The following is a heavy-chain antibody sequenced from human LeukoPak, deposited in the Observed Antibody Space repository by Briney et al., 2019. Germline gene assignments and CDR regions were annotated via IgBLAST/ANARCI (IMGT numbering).Heavy chain of an antibody. CDR1: GDSVSNYTAA. V-gene: IGHV6-1*01. J-gene: IGHJ6*04. CDR3: ARDVANEYYHLLDV. Sequence: SQTLSLTFAISGDSVSNYTAAWNWLRQSPSRGLEWLGSTYYRSKWYNDYAVSVKSQITINPDTSKNQFSLQLNSVTPEDTAVYYCARDVANEYYHLLDVWGEGTTVTVSS. CDR2: TYYRSKWYN.